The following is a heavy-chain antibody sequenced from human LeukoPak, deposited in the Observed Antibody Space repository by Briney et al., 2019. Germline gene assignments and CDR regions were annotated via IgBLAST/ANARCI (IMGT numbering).Heavy chain of an antibody. Sequence: PGGSLRLSCAASGFTYSDYGMHWVRQAPGRGLGWVAFILNDGTWEYYPDSVKGRLTISRDNSRNTLYLQMNSVRLEDTAIYYCVKGGSISHNWFDSWGQGTPVTVSS. CDR1: GFTYSDYG. CDR3: VKGGSISHNWFDS. J-gene: IGHJ5*01. V-gene: IGHV3-30*02. CDR2: ILNDGTWE. D-gene: IGHD3-16*01.